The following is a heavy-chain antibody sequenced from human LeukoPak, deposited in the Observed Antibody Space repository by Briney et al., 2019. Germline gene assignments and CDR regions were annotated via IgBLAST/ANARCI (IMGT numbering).Heavy chain of an antibody. Sequence: PGESLRLSCAASGFTFSSYAMSWVRQAPGKGLEWVSAISGSGGSTYYADSVKGRFTISRDNSKNTLYLQMNSLRAEDTAVYYCAKDPSPYSSSWSTFDYWGQGTLVTVSS. CDR1: GFTFSSYA. CDR2: ISGSGGST. D-gene: IGHD6-13*01. V-gene: IGHV3-23*01. CDR3: AKDPSPYSSSWSTFDY. J-gene: IGHJ4*02.